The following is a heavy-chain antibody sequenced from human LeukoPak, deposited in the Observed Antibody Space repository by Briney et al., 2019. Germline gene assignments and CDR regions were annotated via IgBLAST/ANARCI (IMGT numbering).Heavy chain of an antibody. D-gene: IGHD6-6*01. CDR3: ARWYSSSGYLDY. V-gene: IGHV4-38-2*01. CDR1: GYSISSDYY. J-gene: IGHJ4*02. Sequence: SETLSLTCAVSGYSISSDYYWGWIRQPPGKGLEWIGSIYHSGNTNYNPSLKSRVTISVDTSKNQFPLKVSSVTAADTALYYCARWYSSSGYLDYWGQGTLVTVSS. CDR2: IYHSGNT.